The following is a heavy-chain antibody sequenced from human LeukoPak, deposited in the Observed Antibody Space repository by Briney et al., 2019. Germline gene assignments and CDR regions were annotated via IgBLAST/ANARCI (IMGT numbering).Heavy chain of an antibody. Sequence: PSETLFLTCSVSGGSISSYYWNWIRQPPGKGLEWIGSISYSGSTNYNPSLESRVTISVDTSKNQISLKLSSVTAADTAIYYCARAPERWYSYGSYTYHYMDVWGRGTTVTVSS. J-gene: IGHJ6*03. D-gene: IGHD3-10*01. CDR3: ARAPERWYSYGSYTYHYMDV. CDR2: ISYSGST. V-gene: IGHV4-59*01. CDR1: GGSISSYY.